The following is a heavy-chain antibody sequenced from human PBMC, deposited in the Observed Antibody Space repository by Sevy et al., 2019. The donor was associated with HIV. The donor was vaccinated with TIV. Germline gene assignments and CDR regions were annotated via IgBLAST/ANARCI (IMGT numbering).Heavy chain of an antibody. Sequence: GGSLRLSCAASGFTFSSYWMSWVRQAPGKGLEWVANIKQDGSEKYYVDSVKGRFTNSRDKAKNSLYLQMNSLRAEDTAVYYCARALYGGNFDYWGKGTLVTVSS. CDR3: ARALYGGNFDY. V-gene: IGHV3-7*01. J-gene: IGHJ4*02. CDR2: IKQDGSEK. D-gene: IGHD4-17*01. CDR1: GFTFSSYW.